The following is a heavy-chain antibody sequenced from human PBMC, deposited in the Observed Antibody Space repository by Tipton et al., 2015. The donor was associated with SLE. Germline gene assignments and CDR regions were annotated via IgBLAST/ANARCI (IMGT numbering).Heavy chain of an antibody. J-gene: IGHJ4*02. CDR1: GDSISSSSYY. V-gene: IGHV4-39*07. CDR2: IYYSGST. CDR3: AREPRSGYHDY. Sequence: LRLSCTVSGDSISSSSYYWGWIRQPPGKGLEWIGSIYYSGSTYYNPSLKSRVTISVDTSKNQFSLKLSSVTAADTAVYYCAREPRSGYHDYWGQGTLVIVSS. D-gene: IGHD3-3*01.